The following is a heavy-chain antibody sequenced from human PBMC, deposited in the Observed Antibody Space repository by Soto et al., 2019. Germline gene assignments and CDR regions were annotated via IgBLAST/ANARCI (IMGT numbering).Heavy chain of an antibody. CDR3: ARDRDSSGWYYFDY. Sequence: SETLSLTCTFSGCSISSYYWSWIRQPPGKGLEWIGYIYYSGGTNYNPSLKSRVTISVDTSKNQFSLKLSSVTAADTAVYYCARDRDSSGWYYFDYWGQGTLVTVSS. CDR2: IYYSGGT. J-gene: IGHJ4*02. V-gene: IGHV4-59*01. CDR1: GCSISSYY. D-gene: IGHD6-19*01.